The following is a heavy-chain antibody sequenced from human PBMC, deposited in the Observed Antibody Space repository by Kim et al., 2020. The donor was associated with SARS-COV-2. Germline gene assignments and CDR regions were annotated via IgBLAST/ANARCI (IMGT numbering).Heavy chain of an antibody. V-gene: IGHV3-11*01. D-gene: IGHD3-22*01. CDR3: ARDRRQRGLYYYYYMDV. J-gene: IGHJ6*03. Sequence: VKGRFTISRDNAKNSLYLQMNSLRAEDTAVYYCARDRRQRGLYYYYYMDVWGKGTTVTVSS.